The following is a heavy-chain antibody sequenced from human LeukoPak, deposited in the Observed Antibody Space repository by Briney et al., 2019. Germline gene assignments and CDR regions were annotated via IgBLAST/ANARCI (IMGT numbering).Heavy chain of an antibody. CDR3: AKDETAMVTGFDY. Sequence: PGGSLRLSCAASGFTFSSYAMSWVRQAPGKGLEWVSAISGSGGSTYYADSVKGRFTISRDNSKNTLYLQMNSLRAEDAAVYYCAKDETAMVTGFDYWGQGTLVTVSS. CDR1: GFTFSSYA. CDR2: ISGSGGST. J-gene: IGHJ4*02. D-gene: IGHD5-18*01. V-gene: IGHV3-23*01.